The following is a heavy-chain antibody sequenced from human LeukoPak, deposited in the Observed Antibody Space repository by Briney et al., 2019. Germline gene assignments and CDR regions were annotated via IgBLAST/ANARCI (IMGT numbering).Heavy chain of an antibody. V-gene: IGHV3-23*01. CDR1: GFTFSSYA. D-gene: IGHD2-15*01. CDR3: AKLRGGSWSEEYYFDY. CDR2: ISSGGGTT. Sequence: GGSLRLSCAASGFTFSSYAMSWVRQSPGKGLEWVSAISSGGGTTYYANFADSVKGRFTISRDNSKNTLYLQMNSLRAEDTAVYYCAKLRGGSWSEEYYFDYWGQGTLVTVSS. J-gene: IGHJ4*02.